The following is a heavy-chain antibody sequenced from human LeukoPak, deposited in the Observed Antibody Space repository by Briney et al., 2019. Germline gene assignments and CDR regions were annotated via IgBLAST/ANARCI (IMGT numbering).Heavy chain of an antibody. V-gene: IGHV3-15*07. J-gene: IGHJ4*02. CDR3: TTGYYYDSSGYYLSPFDY. CDR2: IKSKTDGGTT. D-gene: IGHD3-22*01. CDR1: GFTFSNAW. Sequence: GGSLRLSCAASGFTFSNAWMNWVRQAPGKGLEWVGRIKSKTDGGTTDYAAPVKGRFTISRDDSKNTLYLQMNSLKTEDTAVYYCTTGYYYDSSGYYLSPFDYWGQGTLVTVSS.